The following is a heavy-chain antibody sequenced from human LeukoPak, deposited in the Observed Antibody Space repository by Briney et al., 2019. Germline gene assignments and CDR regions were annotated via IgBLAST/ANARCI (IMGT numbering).Heavy chain of an antibody. CDR2: IKQDGSEK. CDR1: AFTFSNYW. D-gene: IGHD3-10*01. J-gene: IGHJ6*02. CDR3: ARGALTMVRGVIAYYSYGMDV. V-gene: IGHV3-7*01. Sequence: GGSLRLSCAASAFTFSNYWMSWVRQAPGKGLEWVANIKQDGSEKYYVDSVKGRFTISRDNVKNSLYLQMNSLRAEDTAVYYCARGALTMVRGVIAYYSYGMDVWGQGTTVTVS.